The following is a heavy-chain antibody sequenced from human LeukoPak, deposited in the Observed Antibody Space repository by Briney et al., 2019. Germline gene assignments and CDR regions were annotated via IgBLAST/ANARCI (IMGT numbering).Heavy chain of an antibody. V-gene: IGHV3-53*01. D-gene: IGHD6-13*01. Sequence: GGSLRLSCAASGRTVSGNYRSWVRQAPGKGLEWVSVIHSGGSTYYADSVKGRFTISRDNSKNMLYLQMTSLRADDTAGYYCVGGQQPFDFWGQGTLVTVSS. CDR2: IHSGGST. J-gene: IGHJ4*02. CDR3: VGGQQPFDF. CDR1: GRTVSGNY.